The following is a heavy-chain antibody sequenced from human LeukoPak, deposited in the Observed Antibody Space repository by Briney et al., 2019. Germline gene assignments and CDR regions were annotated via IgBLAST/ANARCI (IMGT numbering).Heavy chain of an antibody. CDR1: GGSFSGYY. J-gene: IGHJ4*02. CDR3: ARGSAYTATDY. Sequence: PSETLSLTCAVYGGSFSGYYWSWIRQPPGKGLEWIGEINHSGSTNYNPSLKSRVTISVDTSKNQFSLKLSSVTAADTAVYHCARGSAYTATDYWGQGTLVTVSS. D-gene: IGHD5-18*01. V-gene: IGHV4-34*01. CDR2: INHSGST.